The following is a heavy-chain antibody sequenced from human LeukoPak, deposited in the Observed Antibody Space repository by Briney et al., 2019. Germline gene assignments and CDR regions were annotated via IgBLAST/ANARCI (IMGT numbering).Heavy chain of an antibody. CDR1: GFTFSSYG. J-gene: IGHJ2*01. V-gene: IGHV3-30*03. CDR2: ISYDGSNK. D-gene: IGHD4-17*01. Sequence: QPGRSLRLSCAASGFTFSSYGMHWVRQAPGKGLEWVAVISYDGSNKYYADSVKGRFTISRDNSKNTLYLQMNSLRAEDTAVYYCARDRRATVRWYFDLWGRGTLVTVSS. CDR3: ARDRRATVRWYFDL.